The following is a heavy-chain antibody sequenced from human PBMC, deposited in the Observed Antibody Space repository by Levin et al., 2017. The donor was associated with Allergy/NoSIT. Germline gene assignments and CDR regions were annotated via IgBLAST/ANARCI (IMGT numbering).Heavy chain of an antibody. D-gene: IGHD3-10*01. J-gene: IGHJ4*02. CDR2: VYHSGST. CDR3: ARGSIIIPLEY. Sequence: RSQTLSLTCTVSGASIGSFYWNWIRQSPGKGLEWLGSVYHSGSTKYNPSLESRVTISVDTSKNQFSLKLSSVTAADTAVYYCARGSIIIPLEYWGQGTLVTVSS. CDR1: GASIGSFY. V-gene: IGHV4-59*01.